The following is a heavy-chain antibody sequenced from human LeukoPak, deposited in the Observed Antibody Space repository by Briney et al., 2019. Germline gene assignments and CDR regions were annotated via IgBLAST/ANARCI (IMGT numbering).Heavy chain of an antibody. J-gene: IGHJ5*01. CDR1: GFRFSDSA. CDR2: VRSQRNNYAT. Sequence: PGGSLKLSCSASGFRFSDSAIHWVRQAPGKGLEWVGRVRSQRNNYATGYRSSLSGRFTISREDSKSMAYLQMNNLKTEDSAVYFCARRATEGFDSWGQGTLVIVSS. CDR3: ARRATEGFDS. V-gene: IGHV3-73*01.